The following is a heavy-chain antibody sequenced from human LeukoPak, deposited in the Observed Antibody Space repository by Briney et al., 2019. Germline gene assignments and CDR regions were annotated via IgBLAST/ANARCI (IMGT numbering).Heavy chain of an antibody. CDR3: AKSGSYSSSWYYFDY. J-gene: IGHJ4*02. CDR2: ISWNSGSI. Sequence: GGSLRLSCAASGFTFDDYAMHWVRQAPGKGLEWVSGISWNSGSIGYADSVKGRFTISRDNAMNSLYLQMNSLRAEDMASYYCAKSGSYSSSWYYFDYWGQGTLVTVSS. V-gene: IGHV3-9*03. CDR1: GFTFDDYA. D-gene: IGHD6-13*01.